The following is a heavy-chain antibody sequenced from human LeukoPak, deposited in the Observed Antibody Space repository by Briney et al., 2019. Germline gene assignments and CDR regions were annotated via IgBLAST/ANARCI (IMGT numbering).Heavy chain of an antibody. D-gene: IGHD3-22*01. J-gene: IGHJ5*02. CDR1: GGSISSGGYY. CDR3: ARESKMIVVET. Sequence: SQTLSLTCTVSGGSISSGGYYWSWIRQHPGKGLEWIGYIYYSGSTYYNPSLKSRVTISVDTSKNQFSLKLSSVTATDTAVYYCARESKMIVVETWGQGTLVTVSS. CDR2: IYYSGST. V-gene: IGHV4-31*03.